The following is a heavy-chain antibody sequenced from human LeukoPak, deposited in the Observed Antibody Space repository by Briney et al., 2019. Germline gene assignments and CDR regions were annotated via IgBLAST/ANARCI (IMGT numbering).Heavy chain of an antibody. V-gene: IGHV4-34*01. J-gene: IGHJ4*02. D-gene: IGHD3-10*01. Sequence: SETLSLTCAVYGGSFSGYYWSWIRQPPGKGLEWIGEINHSGSTNYNPSLKSRVTISVDTSKNQFSLKLSSVTAADTAVYYCARGRRGSGSYYKAYFDYWGQGTLVTVSS. CDR3: ARGRRGSGSYYKAYFDY. CDR2: INHSGST. CDR1: GGSFSGYY.